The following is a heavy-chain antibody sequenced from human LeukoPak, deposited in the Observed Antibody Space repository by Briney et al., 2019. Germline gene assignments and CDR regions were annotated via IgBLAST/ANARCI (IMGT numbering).Heavy chain of an antibody. CDR2: IYYSGST. CDR3: ARGASRDGYSYDY. J-gene: IGHJ4*02. Sequence: SETLSPTCTVSGGSISSYYWSWIRQPPGKGLEWIGYIYYSGSTNYNPSLKSRVTISVDTSKNQFSLKLSSVTAADTAVYYCARGASRDGYSYDYWGQGTLVTVSS. V-gene: IGHV4-59*01. CDR1: GGSISSYY. D-gene: IGHD5-18*01.